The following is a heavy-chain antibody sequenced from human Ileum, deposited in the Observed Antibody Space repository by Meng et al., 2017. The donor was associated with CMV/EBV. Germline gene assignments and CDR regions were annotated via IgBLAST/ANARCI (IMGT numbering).Heavy chain of an antibody. Sequence: QLVESEGCVIRAGGCLRLSCAAAGFMVSSHGMHWVRQPPGKGLEWVAYIRYDGSSKNYLESVKGRFIISRDNSKNTLYLQMNSLRTEDTAVYYCAKEDYWGQGTLVTVSS. CDR3: AKEDY. CDR2: IRYDGSSK. J-gene: IGHJ4*02. V-gene: IGHV3-30*02. CDR1: GFMVSSHG.